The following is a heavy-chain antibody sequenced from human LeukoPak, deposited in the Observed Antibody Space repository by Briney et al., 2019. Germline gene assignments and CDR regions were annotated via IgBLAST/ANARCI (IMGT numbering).Heavy chain of an antibody. CDR3: AKFRADSSGWPFDY. CDR2: ISYDGSNK. V-gene: IGHV3-30*18. CDR1: GFTFSSYG. D-gene: IGHD6-19*01. Sequence: GGSLRLSCAASGFTFSSYGMHWVRQAPGKGLEWVAVISYDGSNKYYADSVKGRFTISRDNSKNTLYLQMNSLRAEDTAIYYCAKFRADSSGWPFDYWGQGTLVTVSS. J-gene: IGHJ4*02.